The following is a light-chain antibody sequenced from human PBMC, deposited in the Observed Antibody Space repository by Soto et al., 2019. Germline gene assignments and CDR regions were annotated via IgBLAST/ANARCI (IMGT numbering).Light chain of an antibody. CDR2: EAS. V-gene: IGKV3-11*01. CDR3: QQRSNWPPIT. Sequence: EIVLTQSPATLSLSPGERATLSCRASQSVSSYLGWYQQKPGQAPRLLIYEASNSATGIPARFSGSGSGTDFTLTISSLEPEDFALYYCQQRSNWPPITFGQGTRLESK. CDR1: QSVSSY. J-gene: IGKJ5*01.